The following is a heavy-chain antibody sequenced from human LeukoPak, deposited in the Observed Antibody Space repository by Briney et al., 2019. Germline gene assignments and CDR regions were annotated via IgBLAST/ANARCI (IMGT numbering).Heavy chain of an antibody. J-gene: IGHJ4*02. D-gene: IGHD6-19*01. CDR3: ARGRSGPKSPDY. V-gene: IGHV1-46*01. CDR1: GGTFSSYT. CDR2: INPSGGST. Sequence: ASVKVSCKASGGTFSSYTISWVRQAPGQGLEWMGIINPSGGSTSYAQKFQGRVTMTRDTSTSTVYMELSSLRSEDTAVYYCARGRSGPKSPDYWGQGTLVTVSS.